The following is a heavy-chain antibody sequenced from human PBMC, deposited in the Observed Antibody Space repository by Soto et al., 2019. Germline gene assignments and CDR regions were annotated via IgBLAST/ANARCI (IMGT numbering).Heavy chain of an antibody. CDR2: ISWNSDSI. CDR1: GFTFDDYA. V-gene: IGHV3-9*01. D-gene: IGHD3-10*01. J-gene: IGHJ4*02. Sequence: EVQLVESGGGLVQPGRSLRLSCAASGFTFDDYAMHWVRQAPGKGLEWVSGISWNSDSIGYADSVKGRFTIYRDNAKNSLSLQMNSLRAEDTALYYCTKTIDADGVWGQGTLVTVSS. CDR3: TKTIDADGV.